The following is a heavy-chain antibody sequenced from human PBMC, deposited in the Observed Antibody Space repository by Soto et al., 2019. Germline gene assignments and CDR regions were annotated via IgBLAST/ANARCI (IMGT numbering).Heavy chain of an antibody. CDR1: GYTFTSYY. CDR2: INPSGGST. D-gene: IGHD3-22*01. V-gene: IGHV1-46*01. Sequence: QVQLVQSGAEVKKPGASVKASCKASGYTFTSYYMHWVRQAPGQGLEWMGIINPSGGSTSYAQKFQGRVTMTRDTSTSTVYMELSSLRSEDTAVYYCARDRYYDSSGYYYYYYGMDVWGQGTTVTVSS. J-gene: IGHJ6*02. CDR3: ARDRYYDSSGYYYYYYGMDV.